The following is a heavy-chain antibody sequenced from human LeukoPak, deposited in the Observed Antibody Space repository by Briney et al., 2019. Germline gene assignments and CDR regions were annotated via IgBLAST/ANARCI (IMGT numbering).Heavy chain of an antibody. V-gene: IGHV4-34*01. CDR3: TRDIGDFVSDF. Sequence: SETLSLTCAVYGGSFSGYYWAWIRQPPGKGLEWIGSIHYGGTTHYNPSLQSRVTISADTSKNQFALDLRSVTAADTAVYYCTRDIGDFVSDFWGQGTLVTVSS. CDR1: GGSFSGYY. CDR2: IHYGGTT. J-gene: IGHJ4*02. D-gene: IGHD2-21*02.